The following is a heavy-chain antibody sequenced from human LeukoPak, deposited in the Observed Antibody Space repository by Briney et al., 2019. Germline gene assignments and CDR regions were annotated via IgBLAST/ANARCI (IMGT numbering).Heavy chain of an antibody. CDR2: IKPDGSEK. CDR3: ARVEGGWFDP. J-gene: IGHJ5*02. Sequence: GGSLRLSCAASGSTFRSYWMSWVRQAPGKGLEWVSNIKPDGSEKYYADSVKGRFTISRDNAKNSLYLQMNSLRAEDTAVYYCARVEGGWFDPWGQGTLVTVSS. V-gene: IGHV3-7*03. CDR1: GSTFRSYW. D-gene: IGHD3-16*01.